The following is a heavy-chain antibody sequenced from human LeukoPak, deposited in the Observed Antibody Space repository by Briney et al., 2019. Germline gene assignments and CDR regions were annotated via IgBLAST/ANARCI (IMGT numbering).Heavy chain of an antibody. CDR3: AKETSSSFDY. J-gene: IGHJ4*02. D-gene: IGHD6-6*01. CDR2: ISNSGGST. Sequence: PGGSLRLSCAASGFTFSSYAMNWVRQAPGKGLEWVSGISNSGGSTYYADSVKGRFTISRDNSKNTLYLQMNSLRAEDTAVYYCAKETSSSFDYWDQGTLVSVSS. V-gene: IGHV3-23*01. CDR1: GFTFSSYA.